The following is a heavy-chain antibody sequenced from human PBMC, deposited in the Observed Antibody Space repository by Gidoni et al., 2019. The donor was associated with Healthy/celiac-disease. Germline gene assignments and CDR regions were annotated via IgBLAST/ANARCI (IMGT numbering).Heavy chain of an antibody. J-gene: IGHJ5*02. Sequence: QVQLVESGGGLVKPGGSLRLSCAASGFTLSYYYMSWIRQAPGKGLEWVSYISSIGSTIYYADAVKGRFTISRDNAKNSLYLQMNSLRAEDTAVYYCARKNYDFWSGYFWFDPWGQGTLVTVSS. CDR2: ISSIGSTI. CDR1: GFTLSYYY. CDR3: ARKNYDFWSGYFWFDP. D-gene: IGHD3-3*01. V-gene: IGHV3-11*01.